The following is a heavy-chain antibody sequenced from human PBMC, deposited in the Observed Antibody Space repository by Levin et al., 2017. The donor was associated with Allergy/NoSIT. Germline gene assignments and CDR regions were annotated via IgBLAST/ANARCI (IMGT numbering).Heavy chain of an antibody. CDR1: GYPFTGYY. J-gene: IGHJ5*02. CDR2: INPNSGGT. CDR3: GRDPGSSGWYPGGGELEFDP. V-gene: IGHV1-2*02. D-gene: IGHD6-19*01. Sequence: GESLKISCKASGYPFTGYYMHWVRPAPGQGLEWMGWINPNSGGTNYAQKFQGRVTMTRDTSISTAYMELSRLRSDGTAVYYWGRDPGSSGWYPGGGELEFDPWGQGTLVTVSS.